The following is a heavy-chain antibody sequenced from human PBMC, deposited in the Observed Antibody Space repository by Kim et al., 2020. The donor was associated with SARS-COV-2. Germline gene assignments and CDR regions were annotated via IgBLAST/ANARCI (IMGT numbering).Heavy chain of an antibody. CDR3: ARGPYSSSWAGWFDP. V-gene: IGHV3-74*01. CDR2: INRDGSTT. J-gene: IGHJ5*02. CDR1: GFTFSSYR. D-gene: IGHD6-13*01. Sequence: GGSLRLSCAASGFTFSSYRMHWVRQAPGKGLVWVSRINRDGSTTSYADSVKGRFTISRDNAKNTLYLQMNSLRDEDTAVYYCARGPYSSSWAGWFDPWGPGTLVTVSS.